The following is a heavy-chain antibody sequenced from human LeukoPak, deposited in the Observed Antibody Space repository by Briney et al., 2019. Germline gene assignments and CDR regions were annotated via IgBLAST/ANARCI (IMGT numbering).Heavy chain of an antibody. D-gene: IGHD3-22*01. CDR3: ARDPRKYYDSSGYHIDAFDI. CDR2: INPNSGGT. V-gene: IGHV1-2*02. J-gene: IGHJ3*02. Sequence: ASVKVSCKASGYTFTGYYMHWVRQAPGQGLEWMGWINPNSGGTNYAQKFQGRVTMTRDTSISTAYMELSSLRSEDTAVYYCARDPRKYYDSSGYHIDAFDIWGQGTMVTVSS. CDR1: GYTFTGYY.